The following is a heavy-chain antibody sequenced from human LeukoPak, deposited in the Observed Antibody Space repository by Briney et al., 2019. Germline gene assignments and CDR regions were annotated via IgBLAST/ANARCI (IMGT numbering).Heavy chain of an antibody. CDR3: ARVSESGDPYYFDY. CDR2: IYHSGST. V-gene: IGHV4-39*07. Sequence: SETLSLTCTVSGGSISSSSYYWGWIRQPPGKGLEWIGSIYHSGSTYYNPSLKSRVTISVDTSKNQFSLKLSSVTAADTAVYYCARVSESGDPYYFDYWGQGTLVTVSS. CDR1: GGSISSSSYY. D-gene: IGHD4-17*01. J-gene: IGHJ4*02.